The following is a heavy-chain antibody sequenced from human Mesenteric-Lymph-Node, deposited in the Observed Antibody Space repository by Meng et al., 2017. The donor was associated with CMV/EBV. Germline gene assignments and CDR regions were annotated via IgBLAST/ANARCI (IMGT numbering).Heavy chain of an antibody. CDR2: ISYDGRNK. V-gene: IGHV3-30*04. CDR1: GFTVSYYA. J-gene: IGHJ6*02. D-gene: IGHD2-2*01. CDR3: ARDRRGYCSSTSCYRHLGMDV. Sequence: SLIISCAASGFTVSYYAMHWVRQAPGKGLEWVAVISYDGRNKYYADSVKGRFTISRDNSKTTLYLQMNSLRAEDTAVYYCARDRRGYCSSTSCYRHLGMDVWGQGTTVTVSS.